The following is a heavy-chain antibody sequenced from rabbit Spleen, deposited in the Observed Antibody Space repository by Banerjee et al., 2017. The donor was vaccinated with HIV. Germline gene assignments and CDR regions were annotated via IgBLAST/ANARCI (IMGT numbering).Heavy chain of an antibody. D-gene: IGHD1-1*01. Sequence: QEQLVESGGGLVQPGGSLTLTCKASGVSFSDKDVMCWVRQAPGKGLEWIACIDTGSSGFTYFATWAKGRFTCSKTSSTTVTLQMTRLTAADTATYFCARDTSSSFSSYGMDLWGQGTLVTVS. CDR2: IDTGSSGFT. CDR1: GVSFSDKDV. J-gene: IGHJ3*01. CDR3: ARDTSSSFSSYGMDL. V-gene: IGHV1S45*01.